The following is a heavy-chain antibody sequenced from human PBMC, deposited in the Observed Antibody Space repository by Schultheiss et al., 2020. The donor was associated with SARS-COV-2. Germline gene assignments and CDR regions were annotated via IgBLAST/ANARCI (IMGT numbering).Heavy chain of an antibody. CDR3: ATSLFGGVIVNFDY. Sequence: ASVKVSCKASGYTFTAYYMHWVRQAPGQGLEWMGRINPNSGGTNYAQKFQGRVTMTRDTSISTAYMELSRLRSDDTAVYYCATSLFGGVIVNFDYWGQGTLVTVSS. J-gene: IGHJ4*02. D-gene: IGHD3-16*02. CDR1: GYTFTAYY. V-gene: IGHV1-2*06. CDR2: INPNSGGT.